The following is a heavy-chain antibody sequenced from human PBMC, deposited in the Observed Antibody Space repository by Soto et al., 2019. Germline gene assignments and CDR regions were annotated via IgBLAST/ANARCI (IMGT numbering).Heavy chain of an antibody. J-gene: IGHJ6*02. D-gene: IGHD4-17*01. CDR3: AKEARSRAVTATRVYGMDV. Sequence: QVNLVESGGGVVQPGRSLRLSCAASGFTFSDYGMHWVRQAPGKGLEWVAAISHDGSNKFYGDSVKGRFTISRDNSKNNLLLQTDSLGDEDTAVYFCAKEARSRAVTATRVYGMDVWGQGTTVAVSS. CDR1: GFTFSDYG. CDR2: ISHDGSNK. V-gene: IGHV3-30*18.